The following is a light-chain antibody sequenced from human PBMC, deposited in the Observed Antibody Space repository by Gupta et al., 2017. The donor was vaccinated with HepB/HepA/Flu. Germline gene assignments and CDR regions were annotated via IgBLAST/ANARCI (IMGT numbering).Light chain of an antibody. CDR1: QDIKKY. V-gene: IGKV1-33*01. J-gene: IGKJ4*01. Sequence: DIQMTQSPSSLSASVGDRVTITCQASQDIKKYLNWYQQKPGKAPKLLIYDASNLETGVPSRFSGSGSGTDFTFTSSSLQPEDIAKYYWQQYENSLTFGGGTKVEIK. CDR3: QQYENSLT. CDR2: DAS.